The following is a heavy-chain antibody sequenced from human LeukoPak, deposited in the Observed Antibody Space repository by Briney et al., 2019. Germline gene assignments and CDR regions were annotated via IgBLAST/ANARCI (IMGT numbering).Heavy chain of an antibody. CDR2: IGSSGSTI. CDR3: ARDRPYYSYCFDI. J-gene: IGHJ3*02. CDR1: GFTFTSYS. D-gene: IGHD2-21*01. V-gene: IGHV3-48*01. Sequence: QPGGSLRLSCAASGFTFTSYSMNWVRQAPGKGLEWVSYIGSSGSTISYADSVKGRFTISRDNAKNSLYLQMNSLRAEDTAVYYCARDRPYYSYCFDIWGQGTMVTVSS.